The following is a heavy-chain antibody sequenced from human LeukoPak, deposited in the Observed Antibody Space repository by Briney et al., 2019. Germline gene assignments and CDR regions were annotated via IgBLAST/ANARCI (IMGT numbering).Heavy chain of an antibody. V-gene: IGHV4-59*01. CDR2: IYYSGRT. Sequence: SETLSLTCTVSGGFISSYFWSWIRQPPGKGLEWIGYIYYSGRTNYNPSLKSRVTISVDTSKTQFSLKLTSVTTADTAVYYCARLGFGSGWPAFDYWGQGTLVTVSS. CDR1: GGFISSYF. D-gene: IGHD6-19*01. CDR3: ARLGFGSGWPAFDY. J-gene: IGHJ4*02.